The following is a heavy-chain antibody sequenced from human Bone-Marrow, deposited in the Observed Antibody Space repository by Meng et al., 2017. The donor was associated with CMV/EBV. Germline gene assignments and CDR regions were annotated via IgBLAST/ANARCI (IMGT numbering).Heavy chain of an antibody. CDR1: AFTFSVYG. CDR2: IQYDESLT. Sequence: GESLKISCAASAFTFSVYGMHWVRQAPGKGLEWLSFIQYDESLTFYADSVKGRFTISRDNSKNTLYLQMDSLTTEDTAMYFCARGPRNFPFDHWGQGTLVTVPS. CDR3: ARGPRNFPFDH. V-gene: IGHV3-30*02. J-gene: IGHJ4*02. D-gene: IGHD1-14*01.